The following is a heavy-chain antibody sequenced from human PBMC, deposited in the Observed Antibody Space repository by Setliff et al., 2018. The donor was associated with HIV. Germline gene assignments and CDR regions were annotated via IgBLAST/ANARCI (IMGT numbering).Heavy chain of an antibody. CDR2: INPSGGST. CDR1: GYTFIDYY. V-gene: IGHV1-46*01. Sequence: AAVHVSCKASGYTFIDYYMHWVRQAPGQALEWMGMINPSGGSTSYGQNFKGRVTMTRDTSTHTVYMDLTSLRSDDAAVYYSAKDDRYYYDTSGSPSNWFDPWGQGTLVTVSS. CDR3: AKDDRYYYDTSGSPSNWFDP. D-gene: IGHD3-22*01. J-gene: IGHJ5*02.